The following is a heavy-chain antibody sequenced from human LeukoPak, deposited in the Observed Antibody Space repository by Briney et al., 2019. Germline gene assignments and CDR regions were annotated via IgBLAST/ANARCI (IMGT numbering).Heavy chain of an antibody. CDR3: ARDLVSGYSYGAREAFDI. J-gene: IGHJ3*02. Sequence: GRSLRLSCAASGFTFSSYAMHWVRHAPGKGLEWVAVISYDGSNKYYADSVKGRFTISRDNSKNTLYLQMNSLRAEDTAVYYCARDLVSGYSYGAREAFDIWGQGTMVTVSS. CDR1: GFTFSSYA. D-gene: IGHD5-18*01. CDR2: ISYDGSNK. V-gene: IGHV3-30*04.